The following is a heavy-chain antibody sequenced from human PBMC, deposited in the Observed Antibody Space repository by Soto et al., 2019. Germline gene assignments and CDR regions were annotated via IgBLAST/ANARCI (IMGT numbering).Heavy chain of an antibody. CDR2: ISPYSGYT. V-gene: IGHV1-18*01. CDR1: GYSFMKYG. D-gene: IGHD2-8*01. J-gene: IGHJ4*02. Sequence: ASVKVSCKGFGYSFMKYGINWVRQAPGQGLEWVGWISPYSGYTHSAQKFHGRLTLTTDTAASTAYMELRILRSADTALYYCAREASVLIPPAQPSRFDSWGQGTLVTGSS. CDR3: AREASVLIPPAQPSRFDS.